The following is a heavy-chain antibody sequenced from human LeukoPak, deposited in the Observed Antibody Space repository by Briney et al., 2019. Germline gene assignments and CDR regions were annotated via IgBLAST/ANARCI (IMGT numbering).Heavy chain of an antibody. Sequence: SETLSLTCTVSGGSISSYYWSWIRQPPGKGLEWIGYIYYSGSTNYNPSLKSRVTISVDTSKNQFSLKPSSVTAADTAVYYCAREVVVRGMDVWGQGTTVTVSS. CDR1: GGSISSYY. CDR3: AREVVVRGMDV. V-gene: IGHV4-59*01. D-gene: IGHD2-21*01. CDR2: IYYSGST. J-gene: IGHJ6*02.